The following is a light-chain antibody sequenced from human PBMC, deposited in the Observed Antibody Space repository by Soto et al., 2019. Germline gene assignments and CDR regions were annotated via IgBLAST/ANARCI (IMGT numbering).Light chain of an antibody. Sequence: QSVLTQPPSVSAAPGQKVTISCSGSSSNIGNNYVSWYQQLPGTAPKLLIYDNNKRPSGTPDRFSGSKSDTSATLGITGLQTGDEADYYCGTWDNSLSGVVFGGGTKSPS. CDR2: DNN. CDR3: GTWDNSLSGVV. CDR1: SSNIGNNY. V-gene: IGLV1-51*01. J-gene: IGLJ3*02.